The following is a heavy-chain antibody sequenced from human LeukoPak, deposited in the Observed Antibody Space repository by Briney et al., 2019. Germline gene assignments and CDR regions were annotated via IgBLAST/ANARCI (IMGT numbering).Heavy chain of an antibody. CDR1: GLTFSSYW. Sequence: PGGSLRLSCAASGLTFSSYWMHWVRQAPGKGLMWLSRINGDGSSADYADFVKGRFTISRDNAKNTLYLQMNSLRAEDTAVYYCARRTWGIRVSDFFYYMDVWGKGTTVTISS. J-gene: IGHJ6*03. D-gene: IGHD3-16*01. CDR3: ARRTWGIRVSDFFYYMDV. CDR2: INGDGSSA. V-gene: IGHV3-74*01.